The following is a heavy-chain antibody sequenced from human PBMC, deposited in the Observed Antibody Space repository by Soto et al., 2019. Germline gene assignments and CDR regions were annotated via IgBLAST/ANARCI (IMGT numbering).Heavy chain of an antibody. CDR2: MNPYSGNT. CDR1: GDTFSSYD. D-gene: IGHD6-25*01. J-gene: IGHJ4*02. V-gene: IGHV1-8*02. Sequence: GASVKVSCKASGDTFSSYDISWVRQATGQGLEWMGWMNPYSGNTGYAQKFQGRVTVTRNTSISTVYMELSGLRPDDTAVYYCARRKERSGPHYFDYWGQGSQVTVSS. CDR3: ARRKERSGPHYFDY.